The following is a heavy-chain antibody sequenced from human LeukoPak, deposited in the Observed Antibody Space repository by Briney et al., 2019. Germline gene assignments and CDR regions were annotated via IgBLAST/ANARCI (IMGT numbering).Heavy chain of an antibody. Sequence: NASETLSLTCTVSGGSVSSGSYYWSWIRQPPGKGLEWIGEINHSGSTNYNPSLKSRVTISVDTSKNQFSLKLSSVTAADTAVYYCARGLNLGYWGQGTLVTVSS. CDR3: ARGLNLGY. D-gene: IGHD1-14*01. V-gene: IGHV4-39*07. CDR1: GGSVSSGSYY. CDR2: INHSGST. J-gene: IGHJ4*02.